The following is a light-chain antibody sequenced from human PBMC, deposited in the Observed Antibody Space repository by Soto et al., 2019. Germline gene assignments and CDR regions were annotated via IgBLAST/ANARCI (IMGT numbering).Light chain of an antibody. CDR3: AAWDDGLKGWL. CDR1: FSNIGSYT. Sequence: QSVLTQPPSASGTPGQRVAISCSGSFSNIGSYTVNWFQQFPGTAPKILIYSDTQRPSGVPDRFSGSKSGTSASLAISGLQAEDEADYHCAAWDDGLKGWLFGGGTKLTVL. J-gene: IGLJ3*02. V-gene: IGLV1-44*01. CDR2: SDT.